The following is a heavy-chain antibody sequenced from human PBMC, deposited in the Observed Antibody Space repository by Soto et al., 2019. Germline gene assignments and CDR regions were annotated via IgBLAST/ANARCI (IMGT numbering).Heavy chain of an antibody. CDR1: GYTFTSYV. CDR2: INPYNGNT. Sequence: VKVSCKASGYTFTSYVISWVRQAPGQGLEWMAWINPYNGNTKYAEKFLGRVTVTTDTSTATAYMEVRSLTSDDTAVFYCARVGVGLAAPRVWPYWGQGTPVTVSS. J-gene: IGHJ4*02. D-gene: IGHD6-13*01. V-gene: IGHV1-18*01. CDR3: ARVGVGLAAPRVWPY.